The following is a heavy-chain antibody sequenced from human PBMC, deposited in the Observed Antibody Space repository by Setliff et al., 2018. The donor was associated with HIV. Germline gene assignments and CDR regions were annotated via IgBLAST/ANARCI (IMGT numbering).Heavy chain of an antibody. D-gene: IGHD2-21*02. CDR2: MYYSGNT. CDR3: ASTYCGGDCYSRYFQH. Sequence: SETLSLTCTVSGVSISNYYWSWIRQPPGKGLEWIGYMYYSGNTNYNPSLKGRVTISVDTSKNQFSLKLSSVTAADTAVYYCASTYCGGDCYSRYFQHWGQGTLVTVSS. CDR1: GVSISNYY. V-gene: IGHV4-59*01. J-gene: IGHJ1*01.